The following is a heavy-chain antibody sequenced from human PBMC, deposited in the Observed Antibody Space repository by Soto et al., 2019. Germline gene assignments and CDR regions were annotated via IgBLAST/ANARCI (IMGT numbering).Heavy chain of an antibody. D-gene: IGHD6-13*01. CDR2: ISGSGGST. J-gene: IGHJ4*02. Sequence: GGSLRLSCAASGFTFSSYAMSWVRQAPGKGLEWVSAISGSGGSTYYADSVKGRFTISRDNSKNTLYLQMNSLRAEDTVVYYCAKVGSSSPTYFDYWGQGTLVTSPQ. CDR1: GFTFSSYA. V-gene: IGHV3-23*01. CDR3: AKVGSSSPTYFDY.